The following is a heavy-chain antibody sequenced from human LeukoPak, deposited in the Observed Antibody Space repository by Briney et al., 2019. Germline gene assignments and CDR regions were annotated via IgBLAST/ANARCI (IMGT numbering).Heavy chain of an antibody. D-gene: IGHD2-2*01. J-gene: IGHJ6*03. CDR3: ARGGYDVIVPAASNYYYMDV. Sequence: GGSLRLSCAASGFTFSSYGMSWVRQAPGKGLEWVSAINTSGGSTYYADSVKGRFTISRDNAKNSLYLQMNSLRAEDTAVYYCARGGYDVIVPAASNYYYMDVWGKGTTVTVSS. CDR1: GFTFSSYG. V-gene: IGHV3-23*01. CDR2: INTSGGST.